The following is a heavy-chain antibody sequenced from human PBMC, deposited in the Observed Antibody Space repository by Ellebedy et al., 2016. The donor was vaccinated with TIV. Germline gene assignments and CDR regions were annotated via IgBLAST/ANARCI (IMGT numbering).Heavy chain of an antibody. D-gene: IGHD5-12*01. CDR1: GFTFSTYG. V-gene: IGHV3-30*03. CDR3: VRDGYSDTWYAKWFDP. Sequence: PGGSLRLSCAASGFTFSTYGMHWVRQVPGKGLEWVAVITPDGSYKTYADSVKGRFSVSRDNSKKTVELQMNSLRPEDTAVYYCVRDGYSDTWYAKWFDPWGQGTLVMVSS. CDR2: ITPDGSYK. J-gene: IGHJ5*02.